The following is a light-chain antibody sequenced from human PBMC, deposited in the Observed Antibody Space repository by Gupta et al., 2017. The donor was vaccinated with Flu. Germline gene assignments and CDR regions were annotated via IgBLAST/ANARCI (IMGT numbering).Light chain of an antibody. CDR3: QQSDSTPVT. V-gene: IGKV1-39*01. CDR1: QRISNY. J-gene: IGKJ5*01. Sequence: DIQMTQSPSSLSASVGDRVTITCRASQRISNYLNWYQQKPGKAPKVLIYAASSLQSGVPSRFSGSGSGIEFTLTINRLQPEDLATYYCQQSDSTPVTFGQGTLMEIK. CDR2: AAS.